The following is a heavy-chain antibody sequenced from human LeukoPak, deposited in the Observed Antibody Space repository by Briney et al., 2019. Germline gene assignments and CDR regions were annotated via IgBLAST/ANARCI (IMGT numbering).Heavy chain of an antibody. V-gene: IGHV3-30*04. CDR3: AGDRETAADYYFDY. J-gene: IGHJ4*02. CDR1: GFTFVKHA. CDR2: ISYDGNDK. D-gene: IGHD6-13*01. Sequence: GGSLRLSCAASGFTFVKHALHWVRQSPGKGLEWVAVISYDGNDKQYAESVKGRVTISRDNSKNTVSLQMDTLGPEDTAVYYCAGDRETAADYYFDYWGQGTLVTVSS.